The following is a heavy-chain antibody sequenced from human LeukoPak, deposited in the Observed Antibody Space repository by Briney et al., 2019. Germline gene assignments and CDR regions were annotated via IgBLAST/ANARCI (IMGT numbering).Heavy chain of an antibody. D-gene: IGHD3-16*01. Sequence: RAGGSLRVSCAASGFTFSSYAMSWVRQAPGKGLEWVSVIYSGGSTYYADSVKGRFTISRDNSKNTLYLQMNSLRAEDTAVYYCARGDPGGFDYWGQGTLVTVSS. V-gene: IGHV3-53*01. CDR1: GFTFSSYA. CDR2: IYSGGST. CDR3: ARGDPGGFDY. J-gene: IGHJ4*02.